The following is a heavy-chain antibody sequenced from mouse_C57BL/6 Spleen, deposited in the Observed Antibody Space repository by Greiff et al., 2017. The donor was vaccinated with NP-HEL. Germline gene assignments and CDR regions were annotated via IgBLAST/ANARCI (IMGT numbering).Heavy chain of an antibody. CDR3: ARGTKVVALYYFDY. V-gene: IGHV5-17*01. Sequence: VQLKQSGGGLVKPGGSLKLSCAASGFTFSDYGMHWVRQAPEKGLEWVAYNSSGSSTIYYADTVKGRFTISRDNAKNTLFLQRTSLRSEDTAMYYCARGTKVVALYYFDYWGQGTTLTVSS. CDR1: GFTFSDYG. CDR2: NSSGSSTI. J-gene: IGHJ2*01. D-gene: IGHD1-1*01.